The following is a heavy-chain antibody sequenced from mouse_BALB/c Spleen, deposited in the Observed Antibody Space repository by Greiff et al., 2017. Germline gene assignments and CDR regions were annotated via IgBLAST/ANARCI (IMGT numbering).Heavy chain of an antibody. V-gene: IGHV5-15*02. CDR3: AREGYGYWFAY. CDR2: ISNLAYSI. D-gene: IGHD1-2*01. CDR1: GFTFSDYG. J-gene: IGHJ3*01. Sequence: DVMLVESGGGLVQPGGSRKLSCAASGFTFSDYGMAWVRQAPGKGPEWVAFISNLAYSIYYADTVTGRFTISRENAKNTLYLEMSSLRSEDTAMYYCAREGYGYWFAYWGQGTLVTVSA.